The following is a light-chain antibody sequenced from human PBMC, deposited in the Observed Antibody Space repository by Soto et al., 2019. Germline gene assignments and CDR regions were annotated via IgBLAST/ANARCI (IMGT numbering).Light chain of an antibody. CDR3: QQNNKWPPVT. V-gene: IGKV3-15*01. CDR2: GAS. CDR1: QTISND. Sequence: EVVMTQSPATVSVSPGEGVTLSFRASQTISNDLAWYQQKPGQAPRLLIYGASTRATGVPARFSGGGSGTECTRTVSSLQSEDFAFYYCQQNNKWPPVTFGGGTKVEIK. J-gene: IGKJ4*01.